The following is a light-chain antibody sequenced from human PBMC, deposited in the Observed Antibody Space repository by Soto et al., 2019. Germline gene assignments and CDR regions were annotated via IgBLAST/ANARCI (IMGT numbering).Light chain of an antibody. V-gene: IGLV1-44*01. CDR3: AAWDDNLKGVM. CDR2: RDS. J-gene: IGLJ3*02. Sequence: HSVLTQPPSASGTPGQRVTISCSGSSSNIGSNAVNWYQQFPGTAPKLLFFRDSQRPSGVPDRFSGSKSGTSASLAISGLQSEDEADYYCAAWDDNLKGVMFGGGTKVTVL. CDR1: SSNIGSNA.